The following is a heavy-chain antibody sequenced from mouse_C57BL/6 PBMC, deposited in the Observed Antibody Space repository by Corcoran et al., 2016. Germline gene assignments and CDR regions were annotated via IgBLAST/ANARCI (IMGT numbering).Heavy chain of an antibody. CDR2: INPNNGGT. V-gene: IGHV1-26*01. Sequence: EVQLQQSGPELVKPGASVKISCKASGYTFTDYYMNWVKQSHGKSLEWIGDINPNNGGTSYNQKFKGKATLTVDKSSSTAYMELRSLTSEDSAVYYCARSGGNWAFDYWGQGTTLTVSS. CDR1: GYTFTDYY. J-gene: IGHJ2*01. CDR3: ARSGGNWAFDY. D-gene: IGHD4-1*01.